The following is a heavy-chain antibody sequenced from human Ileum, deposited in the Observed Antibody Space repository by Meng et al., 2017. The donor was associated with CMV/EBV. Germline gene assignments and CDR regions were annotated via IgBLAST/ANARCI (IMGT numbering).Heavy chain of an antibody. V-gene: IGHV1-2*02. CDR2: INPNSGGT. CDR3: ARDPRRGYYDSSGRNWFDP. J-gene: IGHJ5*02. D-gene: IGHD3-22*01. Sequence: ASVKVSCKASGYTFTGYYMHWVRQAPGQGLEGMGWINPNSGGTNYAQKFQGRVTMTRDTSISTAYMELSRLRSDDTAVYYCARDPRRGYYDSSGRNWFDPWGQGTLVTVSS. CDR1: GYTFTGYY.